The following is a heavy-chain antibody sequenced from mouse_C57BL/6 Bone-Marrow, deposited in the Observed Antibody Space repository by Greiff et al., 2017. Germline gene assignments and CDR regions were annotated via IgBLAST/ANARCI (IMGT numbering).Heavy chain of an antibody. CDR1: GYTFTSYW. Sequence: QVHVKQPGAELVKPGASVKLSCKASGYTFTSYWMHWVKQRPGQGLEWIGMIHPNSGSTNYNEKFKSKATLTVDKSSSTAYMQLSSLTSEDSAVYYCARIWDSSGLAWFAYWGQGTLVTVSA. V-gene: IGHV1-64*01. CDR3: ARIWDSSGLAWFAY. D-gene: IGHD3-2*02. J-gene: IGHJ3*01. CDR2: IHPNSGST.